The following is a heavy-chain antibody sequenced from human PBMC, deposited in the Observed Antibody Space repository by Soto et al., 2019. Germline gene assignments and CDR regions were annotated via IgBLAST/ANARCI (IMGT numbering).Heavy chain of an antibody. V-gene: IGHV3-30-3*01. CDR2: ISYDGSNK. CDR1: GFTFSSYA. CDR3: ARDIAVAGNYFQH. J-gene: IGHJ1*01. D-gene: IGHD6-19*01. Sequence: QVQLVESGGGVVQPGRSLRLSCAASGFTFSSYAMHWVRQAPGKGLEWVAVISYDGSNKYYADSVKGRFTISRDNPKNTLYLQMNSLRAEDTAVYYCARDIAVAGNYFQHWGQGTLVTVSS.